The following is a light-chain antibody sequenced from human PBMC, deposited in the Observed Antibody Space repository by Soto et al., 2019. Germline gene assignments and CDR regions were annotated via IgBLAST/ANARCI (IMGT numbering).Light chain of an antibody. CDR2: EAS. V-gene: IGKV3-11*01. CDR1: QSISSL. J-gene: IGKJ4*01. CDR3: QQRSNWPPLT. Sequence: EIVVTQSPDTLSLPPGERATLSCRASQSISSLLAWYQQKPGHAPRLLIYEASIRATGIPARFSGSGSGTDFTLTISSLEPEDSAVYYCQQRSNWPPLTFGGGTKVEIK.